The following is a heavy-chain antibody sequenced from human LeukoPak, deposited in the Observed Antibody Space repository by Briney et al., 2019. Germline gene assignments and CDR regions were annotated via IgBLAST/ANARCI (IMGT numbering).Heavy chain of an antibody. V-gene: IGHV4-39*02. CDR1: GASISSSSYY. J-gene: IGHJ4*02. Sequence: PSETLSLTCTVSGASISSSSYYWGWIRQPPGKGLEWIGSIYYSGSTYYNPSLKSRVTISVDTSKNQFSLKLSSVTAADTAVYYCARDYYYDSSGYQPFDYWGQGTLVTVSS. CDR3: ARDYYYDSSGYQPFDY. CDR2: IYYSGST. D-gene: IGHD3-22*01.